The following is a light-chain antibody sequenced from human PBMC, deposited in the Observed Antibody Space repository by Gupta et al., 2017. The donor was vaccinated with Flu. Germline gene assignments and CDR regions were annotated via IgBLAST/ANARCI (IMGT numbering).Light chain of an antibody. V-gene: IGKV1-39*01. CDR3: QQNYSTPRT. CDR2: AAS. Sequence: LTPSPSSLSASVGDRATITCRASQSITTYLLWYQQKPGKAPQLLIYAASSLQSGVPSRFGGSGSGTDFTLTITNLQPEDFATYYCQQNYSTPRTFGQGTKLEIK. CDR1: QSITTY. J-gene: IGKJ2*01.